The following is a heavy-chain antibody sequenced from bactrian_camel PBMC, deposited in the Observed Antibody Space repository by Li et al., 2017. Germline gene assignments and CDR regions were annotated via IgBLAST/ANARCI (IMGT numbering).Heavy chain of an antibody. D-gene: IGHD7*01. J-gene: IGHJ6*01. V-gene: IGHV3S42*01. Sequence: VQLVESGGGSVQPVGSLRLSCIASGFQFGDYPMSWVRQGPGKDLEWLAQIAYDGWGSRYNDPAKGRFTISRDNLQMNSLKSEDTGLYYCATSLTDNWLRGFGYWGQGTQVTVS. CDR2: IAYDGWGS. CDR1: GFQFGDYP. CDR3: ATSLTDNWLRGFGY.